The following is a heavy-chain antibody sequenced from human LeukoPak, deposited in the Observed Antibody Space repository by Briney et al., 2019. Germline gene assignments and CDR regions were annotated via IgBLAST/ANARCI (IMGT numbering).Heavy chain of an antibody. Sequence: PGGSLRLSCAASGFTFSSYWMSWVRQAPGKGLEWVAVISYDGSNKYYADSVKGRFTISRDNSKNTLYLQMNSLRAEDTAVYYCARDRYSGTFDYWGQGTLVTVSS. CDR1: GFTFSSYW. D-gene: IGHD1-26*01. J-gene: IGHJ4*02. V-gene: IGHV3-30*03. CDR2: ISYDGSNK. CDR3: ARDRYSGTFDY.